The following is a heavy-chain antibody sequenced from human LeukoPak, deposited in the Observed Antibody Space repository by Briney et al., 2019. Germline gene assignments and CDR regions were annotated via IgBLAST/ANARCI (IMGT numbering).Heavy chain of an antibody. CDR3: AKDLKIAAAGLDY. J-gene: IGHJ4*02. CDR1: GFTFDDFA. Sequence: GGSLRLSCAASGFTFDDFAMHWVRQAPGKGLEWVSGISWNSGSIGYADSVKGRFTISRDNAKNSLYLQMNSLRAEDTALYYCAKDLKIAAAGLDYWGQETLVTVSS. CDR2: ISWNSGSI. V-gene: IGHV3-9*01. D-gene: IGHD6-13*01.